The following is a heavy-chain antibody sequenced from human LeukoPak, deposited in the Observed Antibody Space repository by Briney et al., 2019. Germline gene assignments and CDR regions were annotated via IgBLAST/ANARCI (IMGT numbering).Heavy chain of an antibody. Sequence: RGGSLTLSCAASGFTFSSHAMSWVRQAPGKGLEWVSAISGSGGSTYYADSVKRRFTISRDNSKNTLYLQMSSLRAEDTAVYYCAKDPPNDYGDYVRCESICYWGQVALVTVAS. J-gene: IGHJ4*02. D-gene: IGHD4-17*01. CDR3: AKDPPNDYGDYVRCESICY. CDR2: ISGSGGST. CDR1: GFTFSSHA. V-gene: IGHV3-23*01.